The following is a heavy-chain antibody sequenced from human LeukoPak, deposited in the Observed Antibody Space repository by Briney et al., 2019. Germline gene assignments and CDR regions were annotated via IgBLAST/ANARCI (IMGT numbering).Heavy chain of an antibody. CDR2: ISWDGGST. D-gene: IGHD6-6*01. V-gene: IGHV3-43D*03. Sequence: PGGSLRLSCAASGFTFDDYAMHWVRQAPGKGLEWVSLISWDGGSTYYADSVKGRFTISRDNSKNSLYLQMNSLRAEDTAVYYCVAARPTYYYYYMDVWGKGTTVTVSS. J-gene: IGHJ6*03. CDR1: GFTFDDYA. CDR3: VAARPTYYYYYMDV.